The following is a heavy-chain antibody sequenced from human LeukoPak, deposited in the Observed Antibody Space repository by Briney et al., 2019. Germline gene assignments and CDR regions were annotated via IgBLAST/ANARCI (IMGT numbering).Heavy chain of an antibody. CDR1: GFTFSSYA. V-gene: IGHV3-23*01. CDR3: AKDLTYCSGGSCYLVDY. CDR2: ISGSGGST. D-gene: IGHD2-15*01. J-gene: IGHJ4*02. Sequence: GGSLRLSCAASGFTFSSYAMSWVRQAPGKGLEWVSGISGSGGSTYYADSVKGRFTISRDNSKNMLYLQMNSLRAEDTAVYYCAKDLTYCSGGSCYLVDYWGQGTLVTVS.